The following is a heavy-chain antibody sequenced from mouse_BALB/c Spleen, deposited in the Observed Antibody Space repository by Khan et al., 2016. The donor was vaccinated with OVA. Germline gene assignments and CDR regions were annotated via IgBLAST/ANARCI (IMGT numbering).Heavy chain of an antibody. D-gene: IGHD1-1*01. J-gene: IGHJ2*01. V-gene: IGHV1-7*01. CDR3: SRVRTDY. CDR1: GYTFASYW. CDR2: INPSTGYT. Sequence: QVQLKESGAELAKPGASVKMSCKASGYTFASYWMHWIKQRPGQGLEWIGYINPSTGYTEYNQKFTDKATLTADKSSSTAYMQLSSLTSEDSSVXYCSRVRTDYWGQGTTLTVSS.